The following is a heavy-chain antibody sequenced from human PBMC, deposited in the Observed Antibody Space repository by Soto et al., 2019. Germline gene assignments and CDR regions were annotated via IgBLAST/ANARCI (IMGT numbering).Heavy chain of an antibody. CDR1: GFTFSGSA. CDR2: IRSKANSYAT. J-gene: IGHJ6*02. V-gene: IGHV3-73*01. D-gene: IGHD4-17*01. Sequence: GGSLRLSCAASGFTFSGSAMHWVRQASGKGLEWVGRIRSKANSYATAYAASVKGRFTISRDDSKNTAYLQMNSLKTEDTAVYYCTRPYGDYEGYYYYGMDVWGQGTTVTV. CDR3: TRPYGDYEGYYYYGMDV.